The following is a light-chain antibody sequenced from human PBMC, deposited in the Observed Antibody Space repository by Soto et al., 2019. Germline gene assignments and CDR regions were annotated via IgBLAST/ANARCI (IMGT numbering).Light chain of an antibody. V-gene: IGLV1-44*01. Sequence: QSVLTQPPSASGTPGQRVTISCSGSSSNIGSNTVNWYQQFPGTAPKLLIYDTSTRATGVPARFSGSRSGTEFTLTINSLQSEDFAVYYCQRYNNWPLTFGGGTK. CDR2: DTS. CDR1: SSNIGSNT. CDR3: QRYNNWPLT. J-gene: IGLJ2*01.